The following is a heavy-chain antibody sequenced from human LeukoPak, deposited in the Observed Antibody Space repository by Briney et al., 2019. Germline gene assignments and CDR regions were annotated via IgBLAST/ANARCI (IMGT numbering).Heavy chain of an antibody. V-gene: IGHV3-30*03. D-gene: IGHD3-10*01. Sequence: HPGRSLRLSCAASGFTFSSYGMHWVRQAPGKGLEWVAVISYDGSNKYYADSVKGRFTISRDNSKNTLYLQMNSLRAEDTAVYYCASPLPAMVRGVIPFGYWGQGTLVTVSS. CDR3: ASPLPAMVRGVIPFGY. CDR2: ISYDGSNK. CDR1: GFTFSSYG. J-gene: IGHJ4*02.